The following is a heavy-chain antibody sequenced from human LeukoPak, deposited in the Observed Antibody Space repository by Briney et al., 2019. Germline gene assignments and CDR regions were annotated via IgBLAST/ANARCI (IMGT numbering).Heavy chain of an antibody. V-gene: IGHV3-30*04. D-gene: IGHD2-2*02. J-gene: IGHJ1*01. CDR1: GFTFSSYA. Sequence: PGRSLRLSCAASGFTFSSYAMHWVRQAPGKGLEWVAVISYDGSNKYYADSVKGRFTISRDNSKNTLYLPMNSLRAEDTAVYYCARAGYRYCSSTSCYKYFQHWGQGTLVTVSS. CDR2: ISYDGSNK. CDR3: ARAGYRYCSSTSCYKYFQH.